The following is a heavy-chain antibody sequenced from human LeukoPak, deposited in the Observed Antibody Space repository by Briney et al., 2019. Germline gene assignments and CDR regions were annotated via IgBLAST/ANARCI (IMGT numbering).Heavy chain of an antibody. D-gene: IGHD3-10*01. Sequence: GRSLRLSCAASGFTFSSYAMHWVRQAPGKGLXXXAVISYDGSNKYYADSVKGRFTISRDNSKNTLYLQMNSLRAEDTAVYYCARDAGRASNWFDPWGQGTLVTVSS. CDR2: ISYDGSNK. CDR3: ARDAGRASNWFDP. CDR1: GFTFSSYA. J-gene: IGHJ5*02. V-gene: IGHV3-30-3*01.